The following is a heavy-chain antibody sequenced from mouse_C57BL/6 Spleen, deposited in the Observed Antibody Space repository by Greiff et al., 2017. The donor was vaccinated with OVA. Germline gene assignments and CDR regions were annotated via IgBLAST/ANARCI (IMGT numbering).Heavy chain of an antibody. V-gene: IGHV1-82*01. CDR2: IYPGDGDT. CDR3: ARSPYGTYFDY. Sequence: VKLQESGPELVKPGASVKISCKASGYAFSSSWMNWVKQRPGKGLEWIGRIYPGDGDTNYNGKLKGKATLTADKSSSTAYMQLSSLTSEDSAVYFCARSPYGTYFDYWGQGTTLTVSS. J-gene: IGHJ2*01. D-gene: IGHD1-1*01. CDR1: GYAFSSSW.